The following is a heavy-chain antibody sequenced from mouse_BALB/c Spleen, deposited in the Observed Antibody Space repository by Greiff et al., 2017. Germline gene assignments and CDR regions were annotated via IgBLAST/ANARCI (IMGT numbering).Heavy chain of an antibody. CDR1: GFAFSSYD. CDR2: ISSGGGSI. D-gene: IGHD1-1*01. Sequence: DVHLVESGGGLVKPGGSLKLSCAASGFAFSSYDMSWVRQTPEKRLEWVAYISSGGGSIYYPDTVKGRFTISRDNAKNTLYLQMSSLKSEDTAMYYCARPGFGTTVVTDYWGQGTTRTVSS. V-gene: IGHV5-12-1*01. J-gene: IGHJ2*01. CDR3: ARPGFGTTVVTDY.